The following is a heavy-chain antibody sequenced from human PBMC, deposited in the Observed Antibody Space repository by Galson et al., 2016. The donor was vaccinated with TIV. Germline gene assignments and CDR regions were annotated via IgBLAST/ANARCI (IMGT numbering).Heavy chain of an antibody. Sequence: SLRLSCAASGFTFRAYSMNWVRQAPGKGLEWVASFTGVSSYTYYAASVKGRFSISRENADNSLFLEMNSLKVEDTAVYFCARDSLRLCSTTSCFLHYWGQGTVVTVSS. CDR1: GFTFRAYS. V-gene: IGHV3-21*01. CDR3: ARDSLRLCSTTSCFLHY. D-gene: IGHD2-15*01. CDR2: FTGVSSYT. J-gene: IGHJ4*02.